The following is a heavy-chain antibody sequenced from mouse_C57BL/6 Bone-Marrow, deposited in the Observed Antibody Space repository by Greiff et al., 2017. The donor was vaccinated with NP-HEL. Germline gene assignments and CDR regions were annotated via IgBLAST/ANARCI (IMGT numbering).Heavy chain of an antibody. CDR1: GFTFSSYG. CDR3: ETQLLLRYFDH. D-gene: IGHD1-1*01. CDR2: ISSGGSYT. V-gene: IGHV5-6*01. Sequence: EVMLVESGGDLVKPGGSLKLSCAASGFTFSSYGMSWVRQTPDKRLEWVATISSGGSYTYYPDSVKGRFTISRDNAKNTLYLQMSSLKSEDTAMYFCETQLLLRYFDHWRQRTTLTVPS. J-gene: IGHJ2*01.